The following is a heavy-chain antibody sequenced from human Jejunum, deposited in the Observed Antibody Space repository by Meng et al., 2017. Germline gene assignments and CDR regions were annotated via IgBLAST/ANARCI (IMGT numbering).Heavy chain of an antibody. D-gene: IGHD3-10*01. CDR1: GFTFSDYY. Sequence: GGSLRLSCVASGFTFSDYYMDWVRQAPGKGLEWVGRIRKKGNGYTTEYAASVRGRFTISRDDSKSSLYLQLSRLKTEDTAVYYCAGPSGSGSYFGAVDIWGQGTMVTVSS. CDR2: IRKKGNGYTT. V-gene: IGHV3-72*01. CDR3: AGPSGSGSYFGAVDI. J-gene: IGHJ3*02.